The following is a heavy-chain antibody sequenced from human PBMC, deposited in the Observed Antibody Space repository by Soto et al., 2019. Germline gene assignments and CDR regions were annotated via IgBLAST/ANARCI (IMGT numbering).Heavy chain of an antibody. J-gene: IGHJ5*01. CDR3: VRERPLESSGHWFDY. CDR1: GRSVSSGGYY. Sequence: PSETLSLTCTVSGRSVSSGGYYWTWIRQHPGKGLEWIGYIYHIGSPSYNPSLKSRLSMSLDTSKNQFSLNLTSVTAADTAIYYRVRERPLESSGHWFDYWGQGTLVTVSS. D-gene: IGHD6-19*01. CDR2: IYHIGSP. V-gene: IGHV4-31*03.